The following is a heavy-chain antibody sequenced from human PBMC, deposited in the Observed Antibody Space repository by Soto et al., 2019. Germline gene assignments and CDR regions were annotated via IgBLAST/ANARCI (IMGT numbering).Heavy chain of an antibody. J-gene: IGHJ4*02. V-gene: IGHV1-18*01. CDR3: ARGWSSSSPLDY. CDR2: ISAYNGKT. Sequence: QIQLVQSGVEVKKPGASVKVSCKASGYTFISYGISWVRQAPGQGLEWMGWISAYNGKTNYAQKFQGRVTMSTDISTSTAYMELRSLISDDTAVYYCARGWSSSSPLDYWGQGAVVTVSS. CDR1: GYTFISYG. D-gene: IGHD6-13*01.